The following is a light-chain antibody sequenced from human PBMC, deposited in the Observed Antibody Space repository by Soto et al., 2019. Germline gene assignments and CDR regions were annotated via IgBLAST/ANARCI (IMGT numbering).Light chain of an antibody. V-gene: IGKV1-39*01. Sequence: DIQMTQSPSSLSASVGDRVTISCRASQSISNHFNWYQQRPGKAPQLLISTSSTLQTGVPSRFSGSGSGTEFTLTISSMQPEDFATFYCQQRYIQGLTFGPGTKVDIK. CDR1: QSISNH. CDR2: TSS. J-gene: IGKJ3*01. CDR3: QQRYIQGLT.